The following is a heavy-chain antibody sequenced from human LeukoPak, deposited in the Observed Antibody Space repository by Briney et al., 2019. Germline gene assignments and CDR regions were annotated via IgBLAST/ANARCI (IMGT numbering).Heavy chain of an antibody. Sequence: SETLSLTCTVSGGSISSGDYYWSWIRQPPGKGLEWIGYIYYSGSTYYNPSLKSRVTISVDTSKNQFSLKLSSVTAADTAMYYCAREGGGSGYYYWGQGTLVTVSS. CDR3: AREGGGSGYYY. D-gene: IGHD3-22*01. CDR1: GGSISSGDYY. J-gene: IGHJ4*02. V-gene: IGHV4-30-4*08. CDR2: IYYSGST.